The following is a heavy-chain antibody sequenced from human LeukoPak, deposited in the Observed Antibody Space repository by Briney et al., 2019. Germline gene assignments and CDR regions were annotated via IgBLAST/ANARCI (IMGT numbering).Heavy chain of an antibody. J-gene: IGHJ5*02. CDR2: INWNGGST. CDR1: GFPFSTYA. CDR3: ARDHAVAGDNWFDP. Sequence: GGSLRLSCAASGFPFSTYAMSWVRQAPGKGLEWVSGINWNGGSTGYADSVKGRFTIFRDNAKNSLYLQMNSLRAEDTALYHCARDHAVAGDNWFDPWGQGTLVTVSS. D-gene: IGHD6-19*01. V-gene: IGHV3-20*01.